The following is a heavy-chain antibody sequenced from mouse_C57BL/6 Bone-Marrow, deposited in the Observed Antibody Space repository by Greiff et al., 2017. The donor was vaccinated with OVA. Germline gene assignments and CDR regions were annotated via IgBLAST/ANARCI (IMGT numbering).Heavy chain of an antibody. J-gene: IGHJ4*01. V-gene: IGHV1-72*01. D-gene: IGHD1-1*01. Sequence: QVQLQQPGAELVKPGASVKLSCKASGYTFTSYWMHWVKQRPGRGLEWIGRIDPNSGGTKYNEKFKSKAPLTVDKPSSTAYMQLSSLTSEDSAVYYGARGITTVVARYYYAMDYWGQGTSVTVSS. CDR1: GYTFTSYW. CDR2: IDPNSGGT. CDR3: ARGITTVVARYYYAMDY.